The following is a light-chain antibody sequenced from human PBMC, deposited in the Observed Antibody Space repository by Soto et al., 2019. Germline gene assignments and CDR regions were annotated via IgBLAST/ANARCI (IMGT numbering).Light chain of an antibody. J-gene: IGLJ3*02. V-gene: IGLV4-69*01. CDR1: SGHSSYA. Sequence: QLVLTQSPSASASLGPSVKLTCTLSSGHSSYAIAWYQQQPEKGPRYLMNLNSDGSHSKGDGIPDRFSGSSSGAEHYLTISSLQSEDEADYYCQTWGTGAWVFGGGTKLTVL. CDR3: QTWGTGAWV. CDR2: LNSDGSH.